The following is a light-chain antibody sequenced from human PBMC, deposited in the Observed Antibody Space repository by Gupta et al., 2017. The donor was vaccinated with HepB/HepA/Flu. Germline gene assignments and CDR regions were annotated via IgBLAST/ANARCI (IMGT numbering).Light chain of an antibody. CDR1: NIGRES. CDR3: QVWDTSSHHVV. CDR2: CNS. J-gene: IGLJ3*02. Sequence: VLTQPPPSPLAPGETVKSSGGGNNIGRESVHWYQRKPGQAPVLVLYCNSDRPSGIPERFPGSNSGNTATLTIRGVAARDEADYYCQVWDTSSHHVVFGGGTKLTVL. V-gene: IGLV3-21*04.